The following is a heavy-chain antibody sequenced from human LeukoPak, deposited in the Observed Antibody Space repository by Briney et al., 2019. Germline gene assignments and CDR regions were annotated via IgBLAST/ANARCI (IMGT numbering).Heavy chain of an antibody. CDR1: GFTFSSYG. CDR2: ISYDGSNK. J-gene: IGHJ6*02. Sequence: GRSLRLSCAASGFTFSSYGMHWVRQAPGKGLEWVAVISYDGSNKYYADSVKGRFTISRDNSKNTLYLQMNSLRAEDTAVYYCAKDRHCSGGSCYPGPYYYGMDVWGQGTTATVSS. D-gene: IGHD2-15*01. CDR3: AKDRHCSGGSCYPGPYYYGMDV. V-gene: IGHV3-30*18.